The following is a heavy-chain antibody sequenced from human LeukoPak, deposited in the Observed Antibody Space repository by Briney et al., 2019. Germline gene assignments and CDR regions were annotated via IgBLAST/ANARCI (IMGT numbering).Heavy chain of an antibody. CDR2: INPNSGGT. V-gene: IGHV1-2*02. Sequence: GASVKVSCKASGYTFTGYYMHWVRQAPGQGLEWMGWINPNSGGTNYAQKFQGRATMTRDTSISTAYMELSRLRSDDTAVYYCARVLRFLECRWFDPWGQGTLVTVSS. J-gene: IGHJ5*02. CDR3: ARVLRFLECRWFDP. CDR1: GYTFTGYY. D-gene: IGHD3-3*01.